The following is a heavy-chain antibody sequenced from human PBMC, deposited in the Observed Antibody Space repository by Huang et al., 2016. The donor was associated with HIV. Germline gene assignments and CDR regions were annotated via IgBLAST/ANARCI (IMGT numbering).Heavy chain of an antibody. CDR1: GFTFSSYG. J-gene: IGHJ3*02. Sequence: QVQLVESGGGVAQPGGSLRLSCAASGFTFSSYGMHWVRQAPGKGLEWVAFIREDGSNKYYADAVKGRFTISRDNSKNTLYLQMNSLRAEDTAVYYCAKTYYYDSSGYEDAFDIWGQGTMVTVSS. CDR2: IREDGSNK. D-gene: IGHD3-22*01. CDR3: AKTYYYDSSGYEDAFDI. V-gene: IGHV3-30*02.